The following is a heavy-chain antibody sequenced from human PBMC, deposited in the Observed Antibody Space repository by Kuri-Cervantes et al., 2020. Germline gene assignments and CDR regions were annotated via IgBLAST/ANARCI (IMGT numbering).Heavy chain of an antibody. D-gene: IGHD2-2*01. CDR3: ARLLSSIVVVPAVPFDY. CDR1: GFTFSSYA. J-gene: IGHJ4*02. V-gene: IGHV3-30-3*01. Sequence: GESLKISCAASGFTFSSYAMHWVRQAPGKGLEWVAVISYDGSNKYYADSVKGRFTISRDNSKNTLYLQMNSLRAVDTAVYYCARLLSSIVVVPAVPFDYWGQGTLVTVSS. CDR2: ISYDGSNK.